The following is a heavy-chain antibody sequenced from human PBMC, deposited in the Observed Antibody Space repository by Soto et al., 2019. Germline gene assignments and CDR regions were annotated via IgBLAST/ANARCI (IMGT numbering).Heavy chain of an antibody. CDR1: GGSLTGYY. J-gene: IGHJ4*02. Sequence: QVHLQQWGAGLLKPSETLSLTCAVNGGSLTGYYWSWIRQPPGKGLEWIGEIKDGGVTNYSPSLQGRVTMSADTSKNQFSLKLNSVTAAVTDVYYCARGQEGIVATHWDQGTLVTVSP. CDR2: IKDGGVT. D-gene: IGHD5-12*01. V-gene: IGHV4-34*01. CDR3: ARGQEGIVATH.